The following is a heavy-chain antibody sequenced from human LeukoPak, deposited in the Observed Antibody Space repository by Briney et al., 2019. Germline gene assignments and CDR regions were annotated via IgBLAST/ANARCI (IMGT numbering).Heavy chain of an antibody. Sequence: PGGSLRLSCAASRFSFSTYAMSWVRQAPGKGLEWVSSISGSGEKTYYADSVKGRFTISRDNSKNIMYLQMNSLRAEDTAVYYCARVQVVSDFWGQGALVTVSS. CDR2: ISGSGEKT. D-gene: IGHD4-23*01. J-gene: IGHJ4*02. V-gene: IGHV3-23*01. CDR1: RFSFSTYA. CDR3: ARVQVVSDF.